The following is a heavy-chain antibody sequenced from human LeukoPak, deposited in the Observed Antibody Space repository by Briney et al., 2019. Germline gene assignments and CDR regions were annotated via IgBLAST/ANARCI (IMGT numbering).Heavy chain of an antibody. CDR3: AHTRWGTAMVT. Sequence: ESGPTLVKPTQTLTLTCTFSGFSFSTSGVGVGWIRQPPGKALEWLALIYWDDDKRYSPSLKSRLTITKDTSKNQVVLTMTNTDPVDTATYHCAHTRWGTAMVTWGQGTLVTVSS. CDR2: IYWDDDK. J-gene: IGHJ4*02. V-gene: IGHV2-5*02. CDR1: GFSFSTSGVG. D-gene: IGHD5-18*01.